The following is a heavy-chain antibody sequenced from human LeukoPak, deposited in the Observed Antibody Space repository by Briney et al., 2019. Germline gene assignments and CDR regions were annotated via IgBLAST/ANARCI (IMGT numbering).Heavy chain of an antibody. D-gene: IGHD3-9*01. J-gene: IGHJ3*02. CDR1: EFMFSDYW. Sequence: GGSLRLSCAASEFMFSDYWMSWVRQAPGKGPEWVASINKDGSEEYYADSVKGRFTVSRDNAKNSLYLQMNSLRAEDTAVYYCAREGGDDILTGYSDAFDIWGQGTMVTVSS. CDR2: INKDGSEE. CDR3: AREGGDDILTGYSDAFDI. V-gene: IGHV3-7*01.